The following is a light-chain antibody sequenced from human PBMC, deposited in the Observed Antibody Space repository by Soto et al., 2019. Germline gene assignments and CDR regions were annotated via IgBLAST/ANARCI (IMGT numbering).Light chain of an antibody. V-gene: IGLV2-14*01. CDR3: FSLTTTRTHV. Sequence: QSALTQPASLSGSPGQSITISCTGTSSDIVAYDYVSWFQQHPGKAPKLMVSEVNNRPSWVSNRSSGSMFGNTAYLTISGLQGEGEAEYFCFSLTTTRTHVLGTGSKGTGL. J-gene: IGLJ1*01. CDR2: EVN. CDR1: SSDIVAYDY.